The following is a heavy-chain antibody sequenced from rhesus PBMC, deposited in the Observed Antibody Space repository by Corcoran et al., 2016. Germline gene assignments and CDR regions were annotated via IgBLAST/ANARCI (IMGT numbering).Heavy chain of an antibody. Sequence: QVQLQESGPGVVKPSETLSLTCAVSGGSISDSYRWSWIRQPPGKGLEWIGYINGSSPTTNPNPSLKSRVTISKDTSKNQFSLKLSSVTAADTAVYYCARDALRSTMSPWDAFDFWGQGLRVTVSS. V-gene: IGHV4S10*01. CDR2: INGSSPTT. J-gene: IGHJ3*01. CDR3: ARDALRSTMSPWDAFDF. CDR1: GGSISDSYR. D-gene: IGHD2-2*01.